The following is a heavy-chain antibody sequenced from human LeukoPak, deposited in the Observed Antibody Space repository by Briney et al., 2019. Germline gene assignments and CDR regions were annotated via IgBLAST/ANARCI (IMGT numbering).Heavy chain of an antibody. J-gene: IGHJ1*01. CDR3: AREGYCSGGNCYDYFQH. V-gene: IGHV4-59*01. Sequence: SETLSLTCTVSGGSISSYYWSWIRQPPGKGLEWIGYIYYSGSTNYNPSLKSRVTISVDTSKNQFSLKLSSVTAADTAVYYCAREGYCSGGNCYDYFQHWGQGTLVTVSS. CDR2: IYYSGST. D-gene: IGHD2-15*01. CDR1: GGSISSYY.